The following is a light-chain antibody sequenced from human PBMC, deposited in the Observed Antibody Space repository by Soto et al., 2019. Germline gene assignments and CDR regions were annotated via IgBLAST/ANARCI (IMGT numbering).Light chain of an antibody. CDR3: QQFNSYST. J-gene: IGKJ5*01. V-gene: IGKV1-13*02. Sequence: AIQLTQSPSSLSASVGDRVTITCRASQGISSALAWYQQKPGKAPKLLIYDASSLESGVPSRFSDSVSGTDFSHTSSLLQPEDFATYYCQQFNSYSTCGQGTRLEIK. CDR2: DAS. CDR1: QGISSA.